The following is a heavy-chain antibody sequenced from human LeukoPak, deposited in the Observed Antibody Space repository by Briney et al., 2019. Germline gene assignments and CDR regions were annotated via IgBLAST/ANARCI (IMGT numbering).Heavy chain of an antibody. J-gene: IGHJ4*02. V-gene: IGHV1-18*01. CDR3: ARDRGPWYSSGWDPFDY. CDR2: ISAYNGNT. Sequence: ASVKVSCKASGYTFTSYGISWVRQAPGQGLEWMGWISAYNGNTNYAQKLQGRVTMTTDTSTSTAYMELRSLRSDDTAVYYCARDRGPWYSSGWDPFDYWGQGTLVTVPS. CDR1: GYTFTSYG. D-gene: IGHD6-19*01.